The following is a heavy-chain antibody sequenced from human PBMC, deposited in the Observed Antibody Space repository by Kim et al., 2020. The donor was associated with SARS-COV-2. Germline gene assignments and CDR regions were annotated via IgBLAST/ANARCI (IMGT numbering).Heavy chain of an antibody. D-gene: IGHD2-2*01. CDR1: GFTFSSYG. Sequence: GGSLRLSCAASGFTFSSYGMHWVRQAPGKGLEWVAVILYDGSNKYYADSVKGRFTISRDNSKNTLYLQMNSLRAEDTAVYYCAKGDLIVVVPASIYGDCGMDVWGQGTTVTVSS. CDR2: ILYDGSNK. V-gene: IGHV3-30*18. J-gene: IGHJ6*02. CDR3: AKGDLIVVVPASIYGDCGMDV.